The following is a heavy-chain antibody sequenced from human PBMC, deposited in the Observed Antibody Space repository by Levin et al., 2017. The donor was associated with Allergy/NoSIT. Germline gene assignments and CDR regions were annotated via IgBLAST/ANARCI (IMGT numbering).Heavy chain of an antibody. D-gene: IGHD6-19*01. CDR2: IKEDGSEK. CDR3: ARVVAVAGTTWYFDL. Sequence: GGSLRLSCAASGFTFKSYWMNWVRQAPGKGLEWVAIIKEDGSEKYYVDPVKGRFTISRDNAKNSLYLQMNSLRAEDTAVYYCARVVAVAGTTWYFDLWGRGTLVTVSS. CDR1: GFTFKSYW. J-gene: IGHJ2*01. V-gene: IGHV3-7*03.